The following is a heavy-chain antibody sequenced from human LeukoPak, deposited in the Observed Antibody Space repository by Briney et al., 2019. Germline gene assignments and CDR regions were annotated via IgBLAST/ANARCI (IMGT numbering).Heavy chain of an antibody. J-gene: IGHJ6*02. CDR2: INAGNGNT. CDR3: ARSYGSGRDPIRTAYGMDV. Sequence: GASVKVSCKASGYTFTSYAMHWVRQAPGQRLEWMGWINAGNGNTKYSQKFQGRVTITRDTSASTAYMELSSLRSEDTAVYYCARSYGSGRDPIRTAYGMDVWGQGTTVTVSS. CDR1: GYTFTSYA. D-gene: IGHD3-10*01. V-gene: IGHV1-3*01.